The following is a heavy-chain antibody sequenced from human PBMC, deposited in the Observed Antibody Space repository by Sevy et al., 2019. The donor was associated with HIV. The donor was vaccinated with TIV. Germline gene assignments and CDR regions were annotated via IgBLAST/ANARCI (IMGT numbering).Heavy chain of an antibody. CDR2: ISGISTYT. J-gene: IGHJ4*02. CDR3: ARRAGNWDYFDY. CDR1: GFSFSDYY. Sequence: GGSLRLSCAASGFSFSDYYMSWIRQAPGKGLEWVSYISGISTYTNYADSVKGRFTISRDNAKNSMYLQLNSLRAEDTAVYYCARRAGNWDYFDYWGQGTLVTVSS. D-gene: IGHD7-27*01. V-gene: IGHV3-11*06.